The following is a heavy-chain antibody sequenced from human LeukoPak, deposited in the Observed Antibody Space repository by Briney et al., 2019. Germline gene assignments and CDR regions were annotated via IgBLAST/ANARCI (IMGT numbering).Heavy chain of an antibody. CDR2: INHSGST. CDR3: ARGKWLRSSFDY. Sequence: PSETLSLTCAVYGGSFSGYYWSWIRQPPGKGLEWIGEINHSGSTNYNPSLKSRVTISVDTSKNQFSLKLSSVTAADTAVYYCARGKWLRSSFDYWGQGTLVTVFS. D-gene: IGHD5-12*01. CDR1: GGSFSGYY. V-gene: IGHV4-34*01. J-gene: IGHJ4*02.